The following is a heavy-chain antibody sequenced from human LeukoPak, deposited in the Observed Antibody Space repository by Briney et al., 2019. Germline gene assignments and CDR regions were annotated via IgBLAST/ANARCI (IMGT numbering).Heavy chain of an antibody. D-gene: IGHD6-6*01. CDR3: AREGEYSSSSVDY. J-gene: IGHJ4*02. V-gene: IGHV3-20*04. CDR1: GFTFDDYG. CDR2: INWNGGST. Sequence: PGGSLRLSCAASGFTFDDYGMSWVRHAPGKGLEWVSGINWNGGSTGYADSVKGRFTISRDNAKNTLYLQMNSLRAEDTAVYYCAREGEYSSSSVDYWGQGTLVTVSS.